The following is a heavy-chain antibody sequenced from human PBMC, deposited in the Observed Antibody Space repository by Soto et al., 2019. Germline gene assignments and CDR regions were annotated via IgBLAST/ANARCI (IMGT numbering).Heavy chain of an antibody. CDR3: ARLSEDSSSSNFYYYYMDV. CDR1: GYTFTRYD. D-gene: IGHD6-6*01. Sequence: QVQLVQSGAEVKKPGASMKVSCKASGYTFTRYDISWVRQATGQGLEWMGWMNPKTGNTGYAEKFQGRVTMTRNTSISTAYMERSNLRSEDTAVFYCARLSEDSSSSNFYYYYMDVWGKGTTVTVSS. V-gene: IGHV1-8*01. CDR2: MNPKTGNT. J-gene: IGHJ6*03.